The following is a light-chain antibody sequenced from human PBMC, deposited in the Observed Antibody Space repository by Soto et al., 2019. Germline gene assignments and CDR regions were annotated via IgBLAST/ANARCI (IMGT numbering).Light chain of an antibody. CDR2: DAS. J-gene: IGKJ2*01. CDR1: QSVTSY. CDR3: QQRNNWPPYT. V-gene: IGKV3-11*01. Sequence: EIVLTQSPATLSLSPGKRATLSCRASQSVTSYLAWYQQKPGQAPMLLLYDASNRATGIPARFSGSWSGTVCTLTISSLEPEDFAVYYCQQRNNWPPYTFGQGNRLKIK.